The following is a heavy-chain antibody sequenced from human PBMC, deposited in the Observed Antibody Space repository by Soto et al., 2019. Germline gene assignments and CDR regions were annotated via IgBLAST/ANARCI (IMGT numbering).Heavy chain of an antibody. CDR3: ATVGIGWMFDN. CDR2: IKLTSDGATT. D-gene: IGHD6-19*01. CDR1: GLPFTNAW. V-gene: IGHV3-15*01. Sequence: EAQLVESGGGLVEPGGSLRLSCVASGLPFTNAWLSWVRQTPGKGLEWVGRIKLTSDGATTDYAAPVQGRFTISRDDSKRIVFLQMTRLKTEDPDVYDCATVGIGWMFDNWGHGPLVTVSS. J-gene: IGHJ4*01.